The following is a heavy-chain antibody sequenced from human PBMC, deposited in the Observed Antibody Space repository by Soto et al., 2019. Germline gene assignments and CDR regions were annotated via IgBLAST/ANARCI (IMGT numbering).Heavy chain of an antibody. CDR2: SISKTDGGAT. D-gene: IGHD2-2*01. CDR1: GFAFNNAW. J-gene: IGHJ4*02. Sequence: GSLRLSCAASGFAFNNAWMNWVRQAPGKGLEWVGRSISKTDGGATDCNAPVKDRCIVSRDDSKNTLYLQMNSLKTEDTAVYYCAAGTGRTDFDYWGQGTLVTVSS. CDR3: AAGTGRTDFDY. V-gene: IGHV3-15*01.